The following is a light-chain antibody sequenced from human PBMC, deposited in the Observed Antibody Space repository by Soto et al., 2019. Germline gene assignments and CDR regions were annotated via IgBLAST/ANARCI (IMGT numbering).Light chain of an antibody. CDR1: QDIDNY. CDR3: LQHNSYPLT. Sequence: DIQTTQSPSAMSASVGDRVTITCRASQDIDNYLVWFQQKPGTVPKRLIYAASSLQSGVPSRFSGSRSGTEFTLTISSLQPEDFATYYCLQHNSYPLTFGGGTKVEIK. V-gene: IGKV1-17*03. CDR2: AAS. J-gene: IGKJ4*01.